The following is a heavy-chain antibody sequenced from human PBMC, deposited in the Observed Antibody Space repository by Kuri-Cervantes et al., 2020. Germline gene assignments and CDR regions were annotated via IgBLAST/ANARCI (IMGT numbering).Heavy chain of an antibody. V-gene: IGHV4-59*01. J-gene: IGHJ6*02. CDR2: IYYSGST. D-gene: IGHD6-6*01. CDR1: GGSFSGYY. Sequence: ESLKISCAVYGGSFSGYYWSWIRQPPGKGLEWIGYIYYSGSTNYNPSLKSRVTISVDTSKNQFSLKLSSVTAANTAVYYCAREDYSSSSGGMDVWGQGTMVTVSS. CDR3: AREDYSSSSGGMDV.